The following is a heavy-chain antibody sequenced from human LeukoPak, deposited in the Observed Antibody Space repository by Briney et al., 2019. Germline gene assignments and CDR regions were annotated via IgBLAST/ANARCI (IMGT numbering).Heavy chain of an antibody. V-gene: IGHV3-21*01. CDR2: ISGRSSHI. Sequence: GGSLRLSCSAAGFSFSDYDMNWVRQAPGKGLEWVPAISGRSSHIYYGESVKGRFTISRDNAKNSLYLQMDSLGVEDTAVYYCGGAFPPLRTSSAGDLWGQGTLVIVSS. CDR3: GGAFPPLRTSSAGDL. CDR1: GFSFSDYD. D-gene: IGHD3-16*01. J-gene: IGHJ1*01.